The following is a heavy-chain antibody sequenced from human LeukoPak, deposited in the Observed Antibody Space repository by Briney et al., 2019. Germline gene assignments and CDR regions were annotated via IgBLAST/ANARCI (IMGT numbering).Heavy chain of an antibody. Sequence: GGSLRLSCAASAFSFSNYNMNWVRQAPGKGLEWVSSITSSGSYIYYADSVKGRFTISRDNAKNSLYLQLNSLRAEDTAVYYCARRQYNWNYDWFDPWGQGTLVTVSS. V-gene: IGHV3-21*01. CDR1: AFSFSNYN. CDR3: ARRQYNWNYDWFDP. CDR2: ITSSGSYI. D-gene: IGHD1-7*01. J-gene: IGHJ5*02.